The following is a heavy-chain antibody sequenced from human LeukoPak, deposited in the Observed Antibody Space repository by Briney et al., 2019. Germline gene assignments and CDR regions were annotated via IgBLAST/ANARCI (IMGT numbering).Heavy chain of an antibody. V-gene: IGHV4-61*08. CDR1: GGSVSSADYY. CDR2: IYHTGSN. Sequence: SETLSLTCTVSGGSVSSADYYWSWIRHPPGQTLEWIGYIYHTGSNNYKYSLKSRVTISLDTSKNRFSLSLTSMTAADTAIYYCARHYGPWGQGTLVTVSS. J-gene: IGHJ5*02. D-gene: IGHD3-16*01. CDR3: ARHYGP.